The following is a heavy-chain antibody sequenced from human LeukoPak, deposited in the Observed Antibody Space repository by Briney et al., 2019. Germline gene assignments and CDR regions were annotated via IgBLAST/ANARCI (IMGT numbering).Heavy chain of an antibody. V-gene: IGHV4-59*08. CDR1: GGSMSLYY. D-gene: IGHD3-22*01. CDR2: IYYSGST. Sequence: PSETLSLTCTVSGGSMSLYYWNWIRQPPGKGLEWIGYIYYSGSTNYNPSLKSRVTISVDTSKNQFSLKLSSVTAADTAVYYCARSQGPTMMGYWGQGTLVTVSS. CDR3: ARSQGPTMMGY. J-gene: IGHJ4*02.